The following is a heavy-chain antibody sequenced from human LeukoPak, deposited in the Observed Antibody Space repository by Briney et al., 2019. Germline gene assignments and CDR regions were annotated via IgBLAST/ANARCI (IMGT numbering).Heavy chain of an antibody. CDR1: GFTFNSYA. CDR2: ISDSGGRI. V-gene: IGHV3-23*01. Sequence: SGGSLRLSCAASGFTFNSYAMTWVRQAPGKGLEWVSVISDSGGRIYYADSVKGRFTISRDNSKNTLYLHMNSLRAEDTAVYYCAKGTRVLLYYYMDVWGKGTTVTVSS. CDR3: AKGTRVLLYYYMDV. J-gene: IGHJ6*03. D-gene: IGHD2-15*01.